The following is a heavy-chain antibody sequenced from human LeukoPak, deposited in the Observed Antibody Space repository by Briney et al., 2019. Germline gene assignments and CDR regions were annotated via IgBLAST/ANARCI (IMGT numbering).Heavy chain of an antibody. CDR2: FDPEDGET. V-gene: IGHV1-24*01. CDR3: ATGGLVVYRGGGDRDDAFDI. D-gene: IGHD2-8*02. J-gene: IGHJ3*02. CDR1: GYTLTELS. Sequence: ASVNVSCKVSGYTLTELSMHWVRQAPGKGLEWMGGFDPEDGETIYAQKFQGRVTMTEDTSTDTAYMELSSLRSEDTAVYYCATGGLVVYRGGGDRDDAFDIWGQGTMVTVSS.